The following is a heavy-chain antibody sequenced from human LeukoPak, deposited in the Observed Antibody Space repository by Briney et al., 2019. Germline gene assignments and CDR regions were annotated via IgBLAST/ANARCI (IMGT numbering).Heavy chain of an antibody. CDR1: GYTFTGYY. CDR3: ARGAYDYVWGSYRYFVAFDI. Sequence: GASVKVSCKASGYTFTGYYMHWVRQAPGQGLEWMGWINPNSGGTNYAQKFQGRVTTTRDTSISTAYMELSRLRSDDTAVYYCARGAYDYVWGSYRYFVAFDIWGQGTMATVSS. J-gene: IGHJ3*02. CDR2: INPNSGGT. D-gene: IGHD3-16*02. V-gene: IGHV1-2*02.